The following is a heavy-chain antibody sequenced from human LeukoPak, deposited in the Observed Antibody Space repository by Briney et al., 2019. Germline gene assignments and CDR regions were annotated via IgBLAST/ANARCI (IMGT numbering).Heavy chain of an antibody. CDR2: ISAYNGNT. CDR1: GYTFTSYG. J-gene: IGHJ4*02. Sequence: ASVKVSCKASGYTFTSYGISWVRQAPGQGLEWMGWISAYNGNTNYAQKLRGRVTMTTDTSTSTAYMELRSLRSDDTAVYYGARARRDGYNLDFDYWGQGTLVTVSS. V-gene: IGHV1-18*01. CDR3: ARARRDGYNLDFDY. D-gene: IGHD5-24*01.